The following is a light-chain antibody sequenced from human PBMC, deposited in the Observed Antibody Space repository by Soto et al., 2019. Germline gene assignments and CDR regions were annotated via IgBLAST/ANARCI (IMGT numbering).Light chain of an antibody. CDR2: EDI. V-gene: IGLV2-23*01. J-gene: IGLJ2*01. Sequence: QSALTQPASVSGSPGQSITISCTGSSSDVGRYNLVSWYQQHPGKAPKLMIYEDIERPSGVSNRFSGSKSGNTASLTISGLQTEYEADYYCCSYAGGTSVVFGGGTQLTVL. CDR3: CSYAGGTSVV. CDR1: SSDVGRYNL.